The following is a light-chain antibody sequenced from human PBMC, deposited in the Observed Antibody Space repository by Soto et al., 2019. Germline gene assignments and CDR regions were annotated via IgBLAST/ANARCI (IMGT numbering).Light chain of an antibody. V-gene: IGKV3-20*01. CDR2: GAS. CDR1: QSFSSSF. CDR3: QLSQQRSSWPPIA. J-gene: IGKJ5*01. Sequence: DIVLTQSPGTLSLSPGDAATLSCRASQSFSSSFLAWYQQKPGQAPRLLIYGASNRATGIPARFSGSVSGTDFTLTISSLEPEDFAVYYCQLSQQRSSWPPIAFGQGTRLDLK.